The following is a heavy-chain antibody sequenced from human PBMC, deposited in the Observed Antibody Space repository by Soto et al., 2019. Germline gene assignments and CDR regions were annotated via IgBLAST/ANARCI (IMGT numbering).Heavy chain of an antibody. D-gene: IGHD3-10*01. CDR1: GYTFTSYY. CDR3: ASTLWFGELYSYYGMDV. CDR2: INPSGGST. Sequence: ASVKVSCKASGYTFTSYYMHWVRQAPGQGLEWMGIINPSGGSTSYAQKFQGRVTMTRDTSTSTVYMELSSLRSEDTAVYYCASTLWFGELYSYYGMDVWGQGTTVTVSS. J-gene: IGHJ6*02. V-gene: IGHV1-46*01.